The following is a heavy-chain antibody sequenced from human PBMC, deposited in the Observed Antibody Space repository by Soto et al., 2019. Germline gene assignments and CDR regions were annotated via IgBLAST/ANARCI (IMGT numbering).Heavy chain of an antibody. D-gene: IGHD3-10*01. Sequence: QVQLVESGGGVVQPGRSLRLSCVGSGFPFWHYGMHWVRQAPGKGLEWVAVIWSDGKKESYADFVKGRFAISRDNFKETLYLQLNSLRAEDTALYYCASARDGGWFHMDGWGQGHAVPVSS. J-gene: IGHJ6*02. CDR3: ASARDGGWFHMDG. CDR1: GFPFWHYG. CDR2: IWSDGKKE. V-gene: IGHV3-33*03.